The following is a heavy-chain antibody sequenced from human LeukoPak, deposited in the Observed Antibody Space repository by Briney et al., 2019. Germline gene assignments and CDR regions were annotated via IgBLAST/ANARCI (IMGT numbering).Heavy chain of an antibody. J-gene: IGHJ4*02. CDR1: GDSISSYY. CDR3: ARDNPYCSGGSCKYYFDY. V-gene: IGHV4-59*12. CDR2: IYYSGTT. D-gene: IGHD2-15*01. Sequence: SETLSLTCTGSGDSISSYYWSWIRQPPGKGLEWIGYIYYSGTTNYNPSLKSRVSISVDTSKNQFSLKLSSVTAADTAVYYCARDNPYCSGGSCKYYFDYWGQGTLVTVSS.